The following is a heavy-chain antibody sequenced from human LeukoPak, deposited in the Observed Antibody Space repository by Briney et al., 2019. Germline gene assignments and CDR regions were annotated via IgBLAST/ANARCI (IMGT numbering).Heavy chain of an antibody. D-gene: IGHD4-11*01. CDR3: AKGMTTLTTRSDC. Sequence: PGGSLRLSCAASRFTFSSYAMSWVPQAPGKGRVWVSTIRSSGGTTYYADSVKRRFNISRDNSMNTLCLQMKSLRAEDTAIYYCAKGMTTLTTRSDCWGQGTLVTVSS. J-gene: IGHJ4*02. V-gene: IGHV3-23*01. CDR1: RFTFSSYA. CDR2: IRSSGGTT.